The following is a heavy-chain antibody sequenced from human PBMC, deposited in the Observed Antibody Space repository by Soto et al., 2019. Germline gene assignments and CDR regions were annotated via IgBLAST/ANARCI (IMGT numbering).Heavy chain of an antibody. CDR2: ISNDERNI. CDR3: ASLSAPDDF. CDR1: GLTLSHYW. V-gene: IGHV3-74*01. J-gene: IGHJ4*02. D-gene: IGHD6-25*01. Sequence: EVLLVESGGGLVQPGGSMRLACAASGLTLSHYWMHWVRQVPGKGLVWVAEISNDERNIRTSYADSVKGRFTVSRDDAKNTLYLQMNNLRGDDTAVYYCASLSAPDDFWGQGAQVTVSS.